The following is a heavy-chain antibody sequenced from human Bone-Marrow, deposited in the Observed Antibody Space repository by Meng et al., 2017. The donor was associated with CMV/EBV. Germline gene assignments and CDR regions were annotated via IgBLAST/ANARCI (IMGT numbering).Heavy chain of an antibody. CDR2: VYPDDSDI. V-gene: IGHV5-51*01. CDR1: GYDISTYW. Sequence: GESLKISCQLSGYDISTYWVGWVRQMPGKDLEWMGLVYPDDSDIRYSPSFRGQVIISADKSISTAYLQWSSLKASDTAIYYCARGGGATSFDKWGQGTLVTVSS. J-gene: IGHJ4*02. D-gene: IGHD2-21*01. CDR3: ARGGGATSFDK.